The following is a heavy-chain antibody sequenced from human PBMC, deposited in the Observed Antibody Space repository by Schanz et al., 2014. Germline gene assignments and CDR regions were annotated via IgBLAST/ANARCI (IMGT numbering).Heavy chain of an antibody. D-gene: IGHD2-2*01. V-gene: IGHV3-66*01. CDR2: IYSGDNT. J-gene: IGHJ4*02. CDR1: GFTVSTNY. CDR3: AKSMYSTSWAFDF. Sequence: DVQLVESGGGLVQPGGSLRLSCAASGFTVSTNYMNWVRQAPGKGLEWVSVIYSGDNTYYADSVKGRFTISRDNSKNTLYVQMNSLRAEDTAVYYCAKSMYSTSWAFDFWGQGAQVTVSS.